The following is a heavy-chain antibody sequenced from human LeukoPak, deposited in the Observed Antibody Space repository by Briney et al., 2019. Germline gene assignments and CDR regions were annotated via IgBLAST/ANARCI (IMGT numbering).Heavy chain of an antibody. CDR3: ARDRSLGY. V-gene: IGHV1-8*03. CDR1: GYTFTKFD. CDR2: VNLKSGYT. J-gene: IGHJ4*02. D-gene: IGHD3-16*01. Sequence: GASVKVSCKASGYTFTKFDINWVRQATGQGLEWMGWVNLKSGYTGYAQKFQGRLTITRDTSINTAYMELSSLRSEDTAVYYCARDRSLGYWGQGTLVTVSS.